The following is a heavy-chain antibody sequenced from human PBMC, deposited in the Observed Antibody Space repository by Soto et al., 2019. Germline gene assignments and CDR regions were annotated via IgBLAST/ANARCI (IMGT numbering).Heavy chain of an antibody. D-gene: IGHD3-10*01. CDR3: ATSYGSGYRAFDY. Sequence: QVQLVQSGAEVKRPGSSVKVSCKASGDTFAFYSINWVRQAPGLGLEWMGRINPILSMSNYAQRFQGRVTXTXDXXTSTADMVLNSLRSEDTAMYYCATSYGSGYRAFDYWGQGALVTVSS. V-gene: IGHV1-69*02. CDR2: INPILSMS. J-gene: IGHJ4*02. CDR1: GDTFAFYS.